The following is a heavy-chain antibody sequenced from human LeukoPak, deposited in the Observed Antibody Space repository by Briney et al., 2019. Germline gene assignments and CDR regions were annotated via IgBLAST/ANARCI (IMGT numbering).Heavy chain of an antibody. CDR3: ARGGIVVVPAAMGYFDY. V-gene: IGHV1-69*05. Sequence: SVKVSCKASGYTFTNYGFSWVRQAPGQGLEWMGGIIPIFGTANYAQKFQGRVTITTDESTSTAYMELSSLRSEDTAVYYCARGGIVVVPAAMGYFDYWGQGTLVTVSS. D-gene: IGHD2-2*01. CDR2: IIPIFGTA. J-gene: IGHJ4*02. CDR1: GYTFTNYG.